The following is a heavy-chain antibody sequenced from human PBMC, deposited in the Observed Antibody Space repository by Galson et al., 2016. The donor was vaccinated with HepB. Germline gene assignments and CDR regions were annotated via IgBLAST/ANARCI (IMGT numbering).Heavy chain of an antibody. Sequence: SLRLSCAASGFTFSTYNMNWVRQALGKGLEWVSSITRSSYKYYADSLKGRFTISRDNSKNTLYLQMSSLRAEDTAVYYCAKKAHILTGPDAFDIWGQGTMVTVSS. J-gene: IGHJ3*02. D-gene: IGHD3-9*01. V-gene: IGHV3-21*01. CDR2: ITRSSYK. CDR3: AKKAHILTGPDAFDI. CDR1: GFTFSTYN.